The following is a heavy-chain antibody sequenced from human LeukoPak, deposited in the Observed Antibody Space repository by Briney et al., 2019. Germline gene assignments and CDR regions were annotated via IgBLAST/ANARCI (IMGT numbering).Heavy chain of an antibody. CDR1: GFTVSSNY. CDR2: VYSGGST. V-gene: IGHV3-66*01. CDR3: ARGSPIQLWPFPDY. D-gene: IGHD5-18*01. Sequence: GGSLRLSCAASGFTVSSNYMSWVRQAPGKGLEWVSVVYSGGSTYYADSVKGRFTISRDNSKNTLYLQMNSLRAEDTAVYYCARGSPIQLWPFPDYWGQGTLVTVFS. J-gene: IGHJ4*02.